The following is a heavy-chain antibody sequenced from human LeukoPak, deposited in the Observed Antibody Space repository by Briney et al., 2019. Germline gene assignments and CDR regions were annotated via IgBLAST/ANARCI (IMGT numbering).Heavy chain of an antibody. CDR2: VSANSNYI. CDR3: AKERISAAGIYWSFDL. CDR1: GFTFTSYS. V-gene: IGHV3-21*04. J-gene: IGHJ2*01. D-gene: IGHD6-13*01. Sequence: RGSLRLSCAASGFTFTSYSMNWVRQAPGKGLEWGSAVSANSNYILYAHSVTGRVTISRDNAKNSLYLQMNGLRIEDTAFDFCAKERISAAGIYWSFDLWGRGTLVTVSS.